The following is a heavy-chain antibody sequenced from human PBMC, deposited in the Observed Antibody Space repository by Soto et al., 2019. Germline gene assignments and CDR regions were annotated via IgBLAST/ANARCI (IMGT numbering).Heavy chain of an antibody. Sequence: EVQLVESGGGLVKPGGSLRLSCAASGFTFSSYSMNWVRQAPGKGLEWVSSISSSSSYIYYADSVKGRFTISRDNAKNSLYLQMNSLRAEDTAVYYCARGPLAQVAPELRLDYWGQGTLVTVSS. CDR2: ISSSSSYI. CDR3: ARGPLAQVAPELRLDY. D-gene: IGHD5-12*01. V-gene: IGHV3-21*01. CDR1: GFTFSSYS. J-gene: IGHJ4*02.